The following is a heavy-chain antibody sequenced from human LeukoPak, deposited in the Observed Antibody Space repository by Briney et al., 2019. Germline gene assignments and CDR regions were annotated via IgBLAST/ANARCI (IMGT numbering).Heavy chain of an antibody. J-gene: IGHJ4*02. V-gene: IGHV3-7*01. CDR1: GFTFSSYW. Sequence: GGSLRLSCTTAGFTFSSYWMNWVRQAPGKGLEWVANIKQDGSEKYYVDSVKGRFTISRDNAKNLLYLQMNSLRAEDTAVYYCARFRGYDFWSGYYTPFDYWGQGTLVTVSS. D-gene: IGHD3-3*01. CDR3: ARFRGYDFWSGYYTPFDY. CDR2: IKQDGSEK.